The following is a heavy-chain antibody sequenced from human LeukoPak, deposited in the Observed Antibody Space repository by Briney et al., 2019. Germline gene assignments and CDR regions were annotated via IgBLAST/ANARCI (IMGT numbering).Heavy chain of an antibody. D-gene: IGHD3-22*01. CDR1: GFTFSDYS. Sequence: GGSLRLSCAASGFTFSDYSMNWVRQAPGKGLEWVSSISTTGSYIYYADSVKGRFTISRDNAKNSLYLQMNSLRADDTAVYFCARDIYDDSGYFRRGLDYWGQGILVTVSS. V-gene: IGHV3-21*01. CDR3: ARDIYDDSGYFRRGLDY. J-gene: IGHJ4*02. CDR2: ISTTGSYI.